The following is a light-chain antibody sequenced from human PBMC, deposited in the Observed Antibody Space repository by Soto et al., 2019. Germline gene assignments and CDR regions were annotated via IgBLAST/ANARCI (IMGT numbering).Light chain of an antibody. J-gene: IGKJ1*01. Sequence: DIQMTQSPSSLSASVGDRVTITCRASLGIGNYLAWFQQKPGEAPKSLMYAASSLQSGVPARFSGSGSDTDFTLTISSLQPEDFATYYCQQSYSSPPTFGQGTKVDI. CDR1: LGIGNY. V-gene: IGKV1-16*01. CDR2: AAS. CDR3: QQSYSSPPT.